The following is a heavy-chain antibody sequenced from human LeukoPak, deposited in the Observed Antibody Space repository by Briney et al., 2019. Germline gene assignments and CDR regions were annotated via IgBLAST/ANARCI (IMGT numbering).Heavy chain of an antibody. V-gene: IGHV3-11*01. D-gene: IGHD6-13*01. CDR3: ARAGIAAANWFDP. CDR1: GFTFSDYY. Sequence: GGSLRLSCAASGFTFSDYYMSWIRQAPGQGLEWVSYISSSGSTIYYADSVKGRFTISRDNAKNSLYLQMNSLRAEDTAVYYCARAGIAAANWFDPWGQGTLVTVSS. CDR2: ISSSGSTI. J-gene: IGHJ5*02.